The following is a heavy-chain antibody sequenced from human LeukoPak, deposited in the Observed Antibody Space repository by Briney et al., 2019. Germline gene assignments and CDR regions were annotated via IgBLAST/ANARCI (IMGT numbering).Heavy chain of an antibody. CDR3: ARVIERQWLIPSYYYYGMDV. CDR2: ISSSSSYI. Sequence: GGSLRLSCAASGFTFSSYSMNWVRQAPGKGLEWVSSISSSSSYIYYADSVKGRFTISRDNAKNSLYLQMNSLRAEDTAVYYCARVIERQWLIPSYYYYGMDVWGQGTTVTVPS. CDR1: GFTFSSYS. J-gene: IGHJ6*02. V-gene: IGHV3-21*01. D-gene: IGHD6-19*01.